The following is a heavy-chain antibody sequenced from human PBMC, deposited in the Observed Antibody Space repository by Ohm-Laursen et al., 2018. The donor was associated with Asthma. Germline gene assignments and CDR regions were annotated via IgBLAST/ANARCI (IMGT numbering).Heavy chain of an antibody. V-gene: IGHV7-4-1*02. CDR1: GYTFTSYA. D-gene: IGHD6-13*01. CDR2: INTNTGNP. Sequence: GASVKVSCKASGYTFTSYAMNWVRQAPGQGLEWMGWINTNTGNPTHAQGFTGRFVFSLDTSVSTAYLQISSLKAEDTAVYYCARELEVIAAAGTPPLGYWGQGTLVTVSS. J-gene: IGHJ4*02. CDR3: ARELEVIAAAGTPPLGY.